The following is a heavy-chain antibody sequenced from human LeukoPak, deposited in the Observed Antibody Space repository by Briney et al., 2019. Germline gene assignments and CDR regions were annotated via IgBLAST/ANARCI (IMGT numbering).Heavy chain of an antibody. V-gene: IGHV3-23*01. Sequence: GGSLRLSCAASGFSFSSYAMSWVRQAPGKGLEWVSGIRGSGGSTYYADSAKGRFTISRDNSKNTLYLQMNSVRAGDTAVYYCAKHITMVRGGYYFDYWGQGTLVTVSS. CDR2: IRGSGGST. CDR3: AKHITMVRGGYYFDY. CDR1: GFSFSSYA. D-gene: IGHD3-10*01. J-gene: IGHJ4*02.